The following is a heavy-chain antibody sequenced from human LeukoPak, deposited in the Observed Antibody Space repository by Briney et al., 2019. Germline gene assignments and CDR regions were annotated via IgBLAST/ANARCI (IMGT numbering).Heavy chain of an antibody. V-gene: IGHV3-30*02. CDR3: AKDGSDDFWSGYANYFDY. J-gene: IGHJ4*02. CDR1: GFTFSSYG. D-gene: IGHD3-3*01. CDR2: IRYDGSNK. Sequence: GGSLRLSCAASGFTFSSYGMHWVRQAPGKGLEWVAFIRYDGSNKYYADSVKGRFTISRDNSKNTLYLQMNSLRAEDTAVYYCAKDGSDDFWSGYANYFDYWGQGTLVTVSS.